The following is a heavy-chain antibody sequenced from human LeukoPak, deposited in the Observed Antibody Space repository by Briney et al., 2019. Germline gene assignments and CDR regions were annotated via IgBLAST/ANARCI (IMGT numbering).Heavy chain of an antibody. D-gene: IGHD1-26*01. J-gene: IGHJ4*02. CDR1: GGSISSHY. V-gene: IGHV4-4*09. Sequence: SETLSLTCAVSGGSISSHYWSWIRQPPGKGLEWIGYIYTSGSTNYNPSLKSRVTISVDTSKNQFSLKLSSVTAADTAVYYCARHEGGSYSLFDYWGQGTLVTVSS. CDR2: IYTSGST. CDR3: ARHEGGSYSLFDY.